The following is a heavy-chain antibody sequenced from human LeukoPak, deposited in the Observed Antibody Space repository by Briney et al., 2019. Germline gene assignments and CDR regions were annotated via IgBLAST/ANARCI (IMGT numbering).Heavy chain of an antibody. Sequence: SETLSLTCTVPGGSISSGGYYWSWIRQHPGKGLERIGYIYYSGSTYYNPSLKSRVTISVDTSKNQFSLKLSSVTAADTAVYYCARCGRVWGSYRSFYFDYWGQGTLVTVSS. V-gene: IGHV4-31*03. J-gene: IGHJ4*02. CDR1: GGSISSGGYY. CDR2: IYYSGST. CDR3: ARCGRVWGSYRSFYFDY. D-gene: IGHD3-16*02.